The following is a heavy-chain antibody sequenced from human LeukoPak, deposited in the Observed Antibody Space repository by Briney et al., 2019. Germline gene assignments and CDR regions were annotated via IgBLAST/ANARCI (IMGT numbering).Heavy chain of an antibody. V-gene: IGHV3-7*01. CDR1: GFTFSSYR. CDR3: ARDPSQKQYYYYYMDV. J-gene: IGHJ6*03. Sequence: GGSLRLSCAASGFTFSSYRMSWVRQAPGKGLEWVANIKQDGSEKYYVDSVKGRFTISRDNAKNSLYLQMNSLRAEDTAVYYCARDPSQKQYYYYYMDVWGKGTTVTISS. CDR2: IKQDGSEK.